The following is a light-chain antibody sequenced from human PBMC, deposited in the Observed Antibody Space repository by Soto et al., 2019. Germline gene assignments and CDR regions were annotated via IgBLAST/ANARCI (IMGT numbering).Light chain of an antibody. CDR2: AAS. CDR3: QQSYSTLYT. CDR1: QSISSY. Sequence: IQMTQSPSSLSASVGDRVTITCRASQSISSYLNWYQQKPGKAPKLLIYAASSLQSGVTSRFSGSGSGTDFTLTISSLQPEDFATYYCQQSYSTLYTFGQGTKLEIK. J-gene: IGKJ2*01. V-gene: IGKV1-39*01.